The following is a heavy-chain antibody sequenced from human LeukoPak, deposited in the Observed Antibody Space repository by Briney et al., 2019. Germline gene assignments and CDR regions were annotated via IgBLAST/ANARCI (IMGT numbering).Heavy chain of an antibody. J-gene: IGHJ6*02. CDR3: AREQGPYDFWSGYYGDYYYGMDV. Sequence: ASVKVSCKASGYTFTSYYMHWVRQPPGQGLEWMGIINPSGGSTSYAQKFQGRVTMTRDTSTSTVYMELSSLRSEDTAVYYCAREQGPYDFWSGYYGDYYYGMDVCGQGTTVTVSS. CDR2: INPSGGST. D-gene: IGHD3-3*01. V-gene: IGHV1-46*01. CDR1: GYTFTSYY.